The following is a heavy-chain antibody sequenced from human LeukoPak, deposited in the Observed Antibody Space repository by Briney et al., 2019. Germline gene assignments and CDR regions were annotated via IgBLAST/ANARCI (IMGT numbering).Heavy chain of an antibody. CDR1: GGSISSYY. D-gene: IGHD3-9*01. Sequence: SEALSLTCTVSGGSISSYYWSWIRQPPGKGLEWIGYIYYSGSTNYNPSLKSRVTISVDTSKNRFSLKLSSVTAADTAVYYCARDRGYDILTGYYLAFDIWGQGTMVTVSS. CDR2: IYYSGST. CDR3: ARDRGYDILTGYYLAFDI. J-gene: IGHJ3*02. V-gene: IGHV4-59*01.